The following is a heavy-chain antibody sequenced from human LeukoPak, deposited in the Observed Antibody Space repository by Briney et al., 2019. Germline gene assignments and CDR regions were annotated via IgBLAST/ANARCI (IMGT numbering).Heavy chain of an antibody. CDR3: ARARLGGDYIWFDP. CDR2: ISGSGGST. D-gene: IGHD2-21*02. Sequence: PGGSLRLSCAASGFTFSSYAMSWVRQAPGKGLEWVSAISGSGGSTYYADSVKGRFTISRDNSKNTLYLQMNSLRAEDTAVYYCARARLGGDYIWFDPWGQGTLVTVSS. CDR1: GFTFSSYA. J-gene: IGHJ5*02. V-gene: IGHV3-23*01.